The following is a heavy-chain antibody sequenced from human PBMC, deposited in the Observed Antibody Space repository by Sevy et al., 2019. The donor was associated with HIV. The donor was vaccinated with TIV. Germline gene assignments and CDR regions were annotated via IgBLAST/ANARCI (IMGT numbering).Heavy chain of an antibody. J-gene: IGHJ4*02. CDR2: ISYDGSNK. D-gene: IGHD2-2*01. V-gene: IGHV3-30*18. Sequence: GGSLRLPCAASGFSFSSYGMHWVRQAPGKGLEWVTVISYDGSNKYYADSVKGRFTISRDNSKNTLYLQMNSLRAEDTALYYCAKDPGFCSSTSCSIEYWGQGTLVTVSS. CDR3: AKDPGFCSSTSCSIEY. CDR1: GFSFSSYG.